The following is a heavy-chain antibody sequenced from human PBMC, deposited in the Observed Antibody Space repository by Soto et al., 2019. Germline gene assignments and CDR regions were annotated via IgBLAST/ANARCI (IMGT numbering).Heavy chain of an antibody. Sequence: GGSLRLSCAASGFTFRNYVMSWVRQAPGKGLERVSSISGSGESTQYAEYVEGRFTISRDNSKNILYLQMNSLRAEDTAVYYCAKRPDLVVVTDSFDNWGQGTLVTVSS. CDR2: ISGSGEST. CDR1: GFTFRNYV. CDR3: AKRPDLVVVTDSFDN. D-gene: IGHD2-21*02. J-gene: IGHJ4*02. V-gene: IGHV3-23*01.